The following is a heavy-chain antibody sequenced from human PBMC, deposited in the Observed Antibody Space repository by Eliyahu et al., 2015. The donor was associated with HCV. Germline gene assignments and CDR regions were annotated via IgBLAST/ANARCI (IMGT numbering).Heavy chain of an antibody. J-gene: IGHJ4*02. CDR1: GGSFSGYY. Sequence: QVQLQQWGAGLLKPSETLSLTCAVYGGSFSGYYWSWIRQPPGKGLEWIGEINHSGSTNYNPSLKSRVTISVDTSKNQFSLKLSSVTAADTAVYYCARGGHVWGSYRVLDYWGQGTLVTVSS. V-gene: IGHV4-34*01. CDR3: ARGGHVWGSYRVLDY. D-gene: IGHD3-16*02. CDR2: INHSGST.